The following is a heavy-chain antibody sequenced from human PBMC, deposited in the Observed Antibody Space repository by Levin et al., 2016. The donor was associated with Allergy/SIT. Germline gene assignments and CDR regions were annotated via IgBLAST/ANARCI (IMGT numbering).Heavy chain of an antibody. CDR1: GGSISSYY. D-gene: IGHD4-17*01. J-gene: IGHJ5*02. Sequence: SETLSLTCTVSGGSISSYYWSWIRQPPGKGLEWIGYIYYSGSTNYNPSLKSRVTISVDTSKNQFSLKLSSVTAADTAVYYCARLPDYGYNWFDPGAREPWSPSPQ. CDR2: IYYSGST. CDR3: ARLPDYGYNWFDP. V-gene: IGHV4-59*08.